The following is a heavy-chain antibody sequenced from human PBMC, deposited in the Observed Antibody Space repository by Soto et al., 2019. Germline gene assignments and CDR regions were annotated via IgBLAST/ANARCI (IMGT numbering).Heavy chain of an antibody. D-gene: IGHD2-15*01. V-gene: IGHV4-59*08. J-gene: IGHJ5*02. Sequence: SGILSPPCSVPGGSICSLYWGRIRQPPGKGLEGIGYIYYSGITNYNPSLKSRVTISVDTSKNQFSLKLSSVTAADTAVYYCARTPKSGFDPWGQGTLVTVSS. CDR3: ARTPKSGFDP. CDR2: IYYSGIT. CDR1: GGSICSLY.